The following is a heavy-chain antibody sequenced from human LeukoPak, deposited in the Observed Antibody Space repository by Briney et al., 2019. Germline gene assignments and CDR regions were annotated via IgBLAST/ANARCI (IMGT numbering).Heavy chain of an antibody. CDR2: INPNSGGT. J-gene: IGHJ6*01. CDR1: GYTITGYY. CDR3: ARDDCTSSCCYVPYSYVMDG. V-gene: IGHV1-2*02. Sequence: ASVKVSCKVSGYTITGYYLRWGRQAPGQGLEWMGWINPNSGGTNSAQKFQGRVTMTRDTSVSTADMELSRLRSDDTAVYYCARDDCTSSCCYVPYSYVMDGCVQGTTVTVSS. D-gene: IGHD2-2*01.